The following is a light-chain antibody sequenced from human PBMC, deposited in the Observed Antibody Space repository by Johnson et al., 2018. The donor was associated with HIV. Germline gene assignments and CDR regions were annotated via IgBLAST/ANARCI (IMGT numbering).Light chain of an antibody. CDR3: GTWDSSLSAYV. V-gene: IGLV1-51*01. J-gene: IGLJ1*01. CDR1: SSNIRNNY. CDR2: DNN. Sequence: QAVLTQPPSVSAAPGQRVTISCSGSSSNIRNNYVSWYQQLPGTAPKLLIYDNNKRPSGIPDRFSGSKSGPSATLGITGLQTGDEADYYCGTWDSSLSAYVFGTGTKVTVL.